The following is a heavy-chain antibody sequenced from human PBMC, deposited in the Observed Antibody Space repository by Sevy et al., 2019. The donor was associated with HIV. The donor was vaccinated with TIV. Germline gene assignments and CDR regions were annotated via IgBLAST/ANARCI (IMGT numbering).Heavy chain of an antibody. Sequence: GGSLRLSCAASGFTVSSNYVSWVRQAPGKGLEWVSVIYSGGSTYYADSVKGRFTISRDNSKNTLYLQMNSLRAEDTAVYYCARGHYYDSSGYYNDYWGQGTLVTVSS. CDR1: GFTVSSNY. J-gene: IGHJ4*02. CDR3: ARGHYYDSSGYYNDY. V-gene: IGHV3-53*01. CDR2: IYSGGST. D-gene: IGHD3-22*01.